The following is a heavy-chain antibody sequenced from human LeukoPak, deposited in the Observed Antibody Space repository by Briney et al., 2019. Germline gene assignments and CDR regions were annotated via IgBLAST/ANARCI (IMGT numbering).Heavy chain of an antibody. Sequence: PGGSLRLSCAASGFTFSSYSMNWVRQAPGKGLEWVSSISSSSSYIYYADSVKGRFTISRDNAKNSLYLQMNSLRAEDTAVYYCARAPHIVVVPAAPFDYWGQGTLVTVSS. J-gene: IGHJ4*02. CDR3: ARAPHIVVVPAAPFDY. CDR1: GFTFSSYS. D-gene: IGHD2-2*01. V-gene: IGHV3-21*01. CDR2: ISSSSSYI.